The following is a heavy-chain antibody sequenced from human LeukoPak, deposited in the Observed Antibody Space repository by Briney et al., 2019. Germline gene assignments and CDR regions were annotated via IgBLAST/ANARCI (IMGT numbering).Heavy chain of an antibody. CDR1: GFDLSSYE. CDR3: ARGDPHADL. V-gene: IGHV3-48*03. CDR2: ITISGHTK. Sequence: GGSLRLSCAASGFDLSSYEMNWVRQAPGKGLEWIADITISGHTKNYADSVKGRFTISRDNARTSLYLQMNSLRVEDTGVYYCARGDPHADLWGQGTLVTVSS. J-gene: IGHJ5*02.